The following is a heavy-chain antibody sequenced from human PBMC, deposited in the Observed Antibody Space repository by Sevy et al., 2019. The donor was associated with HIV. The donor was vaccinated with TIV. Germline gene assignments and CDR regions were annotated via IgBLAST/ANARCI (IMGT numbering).Heavy chain of an antibody. Sequence: GGSLRLSCAASGFTVSSNSMSWVRQAPGKGLEWVSIIYINNSTYYADSVKGRFTISRHNSKNTLYLQMNSLRAEDTAVYYCARGTAYYYMDVWGKGTTVTVSS. CDR1: GFTVSSNS. V-gene: IGHV3-53*04. J-gene: IGHJ6*03. CDR3: ARGTAYYYMDV. CDR2: IYINNST.